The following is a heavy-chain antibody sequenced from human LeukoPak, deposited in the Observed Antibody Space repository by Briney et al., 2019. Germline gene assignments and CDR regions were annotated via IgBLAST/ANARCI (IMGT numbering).Heavy chain of an antibody. V-gene: IGHV4-30-2*01. J-gene: IGHJ4*02. CDR3: ARSRVIGASPYYCDY. Sequence: SETLSLTCTVSGGSISSGDYYWSWIRQPPGEGLEWIAYFSHSGSTFYNPSLKSRVTISLDTSKNQFSLNLRSVTAADTAVYYCARSRVIGASPYYCDYWGQGTLVTVSS. D-gene: IGHD1-26*01. CDR2: FSHSGST. CDR1: GGSISSGDYY.